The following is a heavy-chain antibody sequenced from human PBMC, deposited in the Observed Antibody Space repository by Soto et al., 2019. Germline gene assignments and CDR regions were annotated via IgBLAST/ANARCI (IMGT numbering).Heavy chain of an antibody. V-gene: IGHV1-69*01. CDR2: IIPIFGTA. CDR1: GGTFSSYA. D-gene: IGHD2-15*01. Sequence: QVQLVQSGAEVKKPGSSVKVSCKASGGTFSSYAISWVRQAPGQGLEWMGGIIPIFGTANYAQKFQGRVTITADESTSTAYMELSSLRSEDTAVYYCARDPGSGGSCYSSGGYYYGMDVWGQGTTVTGSS. J-gene: IGHJ6*02. CDR3: ARDPGSGGSCYSSGGYYYGMDV.